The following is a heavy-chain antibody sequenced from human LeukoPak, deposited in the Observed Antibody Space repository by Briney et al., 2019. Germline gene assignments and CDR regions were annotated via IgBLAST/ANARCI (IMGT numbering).Heavy chain of an antibody. CDR3: ARDYSMYGMDV. D-gene: IGHD4-11*01. J-gene: IGHJ6*02. Sequence: PGGSLRLPCAASGFTFSSYEMNWVRQAPGKGLEWVSYISSSGSTIYYADSVKGRFTISRDNAKNSLYLQMNSLRAEDTAVYYCARDYSMYGMDVWGQGTTVTVSS. V-gene: IGHV3-48*03. CDR1: GFTFSSYE. CDR2: ISSSGSTI.